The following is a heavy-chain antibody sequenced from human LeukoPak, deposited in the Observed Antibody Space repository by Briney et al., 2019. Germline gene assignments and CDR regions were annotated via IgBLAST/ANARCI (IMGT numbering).Heavy chain of an antibody. Sequence: GGSLRLSCAASGFTFSNYAMNRVRQAPGKGLEWVSTIAASGGSTYYADSVKGRFTISRDNSKMTLYLQMNSLSAEDTALYYCAKGGDTALDHWFAMGAWGQGTTVTVSS. J-gene: IGHJ6*02. CDR2: IAASGGST. CDR1: GFTFSNYA. V-gene: IGHV3-23*01. CDR3: AKGGDTALDHWFAMGA. D-gene: IGHD5-18*01.